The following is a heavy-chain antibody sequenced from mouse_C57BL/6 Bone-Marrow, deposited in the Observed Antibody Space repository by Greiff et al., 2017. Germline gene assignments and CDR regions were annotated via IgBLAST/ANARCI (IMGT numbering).Heavy chain of an antibody. J-gene: IGHJ2*01. D-gene: IGHD1-1*01. Sequence: EVQLVESGGGLVKPGGSLKLSCAASGFTFSDYGMHWVRQAPEKGLEWVAYISSGSSTIYYADTVKGRFTISSDNAKNTLFLQMTSLRSEETAMYYCARDYYGSSLYFDNWGQGTTLTVSS. CDR2: ISSGSSTI. V-gene: IGHV5-17*01. CDR1: GFTFSDYG. CDR3: ARDYYGSSLYFDN.